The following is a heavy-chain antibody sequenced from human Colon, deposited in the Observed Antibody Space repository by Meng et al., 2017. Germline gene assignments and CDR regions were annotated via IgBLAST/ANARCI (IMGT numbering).Heavy chain of an antibody. J-gene: IGHJ4*02. CDR3: AHSPQGYFDY. CDR1: GFSLTKSGVS. V-gene: IGHV2-5*02. CDR2: IYWDDDK. Sequence: QITLSEAGPALVKPRQTSTLTCTFSGFSLTKSGVSVAWIRQPPGEALEWLALIYWDDDKRYSPSLKNRLAITKDTSKNQVVLTMTNMDPMDTGTYYCAHSPQGYFDYWGPESLVTVSS.